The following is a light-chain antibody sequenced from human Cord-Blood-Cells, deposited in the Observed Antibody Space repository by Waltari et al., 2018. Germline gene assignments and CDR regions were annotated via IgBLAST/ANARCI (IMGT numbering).Light chain of an antibody. CDR2: GTV. CDR3: QSYDSSLSGYGV. J-gene: IGLJ3*02. Sequence: QSVLTQPPSVSGAPGQRVTISCTGSSSNIGAGYDVHWYQQLPGTDPKRLIYGTVMRPSGVPDLFSGSKSGTSASLASTVLRAEYEADYYCQSYDSSLSGYGVFGGGTKLTVL. V-gene: IGLV1-40*01. CDR1: SSNIGAGYD.